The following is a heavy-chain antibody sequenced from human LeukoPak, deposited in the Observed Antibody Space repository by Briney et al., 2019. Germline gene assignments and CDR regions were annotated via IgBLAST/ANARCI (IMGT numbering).Heavy chain of an antibody. Sequence: PGGSLRLSCAASGFTFTNYAMSWVRQAPGKGLEGVSTIGSGGSTYYADSVKGRFTISRDNSKNTLYLQMNSLRAEDTAVYYCAKLGLKLGGDYWGQGALVTVSS. CDR3: AKLGLKLGGDY. V-gene: IGHV3-23*01. D-gene: IGHD3-16*01. CDR2: IGSGGST. J-gene: IGHJ4*02. CDR1: GFTFTNYA.